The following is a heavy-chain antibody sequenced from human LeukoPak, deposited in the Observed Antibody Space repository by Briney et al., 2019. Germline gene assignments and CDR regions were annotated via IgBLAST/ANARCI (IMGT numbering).Heavy chain of an antibody. CDR2: INPSGDTT. Sequence: GASVKVSCKASGYTFTSYYMHWVRQAPGQGLEWMGIINPSGDTTSYAQKFQGRLTMTRDTSTSTVYMELRSLTYDDTAVYFCASAQWFGDSRFDYWGQGTLVTVSS. J-gene: IGHJ4*02. D-gene: IGHD3-10*01. CDR3: ASAQWFGDSRFDY. CDR1: GYTFTSYY. V-gene: IGHV1-46*01.